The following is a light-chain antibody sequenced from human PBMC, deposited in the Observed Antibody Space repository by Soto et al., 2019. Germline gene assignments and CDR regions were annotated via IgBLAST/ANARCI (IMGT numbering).Light chain of an antibody. Sequence: QAVVTQPPSASGTPGLRVTFSCSGSSSNIGSNPVSWYQLLPGTAPKLLIYRITQRPSGVPDRVSASKSGTSASLAISGLRPEDEADYYCAAWDDSLGGVLFGGGTKLTVL. CDR3: AAWDDSLGGVL. J-gene: IGLJ3*02. V-gene: IGLV1-47*01. CDR2: RIT. CDR1: SSNIGSNP.